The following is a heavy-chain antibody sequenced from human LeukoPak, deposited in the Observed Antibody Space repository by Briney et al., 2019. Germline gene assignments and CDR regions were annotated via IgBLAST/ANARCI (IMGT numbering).Heavy chain of an antibody. Sequence: GGSLRLSCAASGFTFSSYAISWVRQAPGKGLEWVSAISGSGGSTYHADSVKGRFTISRDNSKNTLYLQMNSLRAEDTAVYQCAKGRYYHDNSDAFEIWGQGTMVTVSS. CDR3: AKGRYYHDNSDAFEI. V-gene: IGHV3-23*01. J-gene: IGHJ3*02. D-gene: IGHD3-22*01. CDR2: ISGSGGST. CDR1: GFTFSSYA.